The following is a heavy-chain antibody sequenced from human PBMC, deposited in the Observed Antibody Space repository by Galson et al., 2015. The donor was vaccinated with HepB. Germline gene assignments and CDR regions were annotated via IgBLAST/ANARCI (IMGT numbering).Heavy chain of an antibody. Sequence: SLRLSCAASGFTFSNYSMNWVRQAPGKGLEWVSSISRSSSYIYYADSVKGRFTISRDNAKNSLSLQMNSLRADDTALYYCARSSEYYGSGTDAFDIWGQGTMVTVSS. CDR1: GFTFSNYS. J-gene: IGHJ3*02. CDR3: ARSSEYYGSGTDAFDI. CDR2: ISRSSSYI. V-gene: IGHV3-21*01. D-gene: IGHD3-10*01.